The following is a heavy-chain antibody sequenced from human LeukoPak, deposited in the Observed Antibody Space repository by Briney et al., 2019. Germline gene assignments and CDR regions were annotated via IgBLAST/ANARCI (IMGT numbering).Heavy chain of an antibody. Sequence: SETLSLTCAVYGGSFSGYYWSWIRQPPGKGLEWIGETNHSRSTNYNPSLKSRVTISVDTSKNQFSLKLSSVTAADTAVYYCARDFGYYYGSGSYYQAFDYWGQGTLVTVSS. CDR1: GGSFSGYY. CDR2: TNHSRST. D-gene: IGHD3-10*01. J-gene: IGHJ4*02. V-gene: IGHV4-34*01. CDR3: ARDFGYYYGSGSYYQAFDY.